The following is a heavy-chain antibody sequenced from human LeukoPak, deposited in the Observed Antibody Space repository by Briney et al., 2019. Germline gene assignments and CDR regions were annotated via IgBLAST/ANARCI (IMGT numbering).Heavy chain of an antibody. CDR2: IWYDGSNK. D-gene: IGHD6-19*01. CDR1: GFTFSSYG. Sequence: HPGGSLRLSCAASGFTFSSYGMHWVRQAPGKGLEWVAVIWYDGSNKYYADSVKGRFTISRDNSKNTLYLQMNSLRAEDTAVYYCARVGGQGVSDSSGWPYYYYGMDVWGQGTTVTVSS. CDR3: ARVGGQGVSDSSGWPYYYYGMDV. J-gene: IGHJ6*02. V-gene: IGHV3-33*01.